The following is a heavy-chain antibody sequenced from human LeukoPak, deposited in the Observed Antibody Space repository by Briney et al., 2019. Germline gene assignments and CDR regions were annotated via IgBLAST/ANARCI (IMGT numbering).Heavy chain of an antibody. V-gene: IGHV1-58*02. D-gene: IGHD2-15*01. Sequence: ASVTVSCTASGFTFTSSAMQWVRQARGQRLEWIGWIVVGSGNTNYAQKFQERVTITRDMSTSTAYMELSSLRSEDTAVYYCARGCSGGSCPFDYWGQGTLVTVSS. CDR3: ARGCSGGSCPFDY. CDR1: GFTFTSSA. CDR2: IVVGSGNT. J-gene: IGHJ4*02.